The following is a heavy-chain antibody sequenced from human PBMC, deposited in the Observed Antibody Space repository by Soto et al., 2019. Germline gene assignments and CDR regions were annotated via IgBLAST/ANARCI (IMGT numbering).Heavy chain of an antibody. CDR3: ATGPVRNWFDP. Sequence: SERLSLTCALYGRSCTGNYWGWFRQPPGKGLGWIGEINHSGSTNYNPSLKSRVTISVDTSKNQFSLKLSSVTAADTAVYYCATGPVRNWFDPWGQGTLVT. CDR2: INHSGST. CDR1: GRSCTGNY. J-gene: IGHJ5*02. D-gene: IGHD3-10*01. V-gene: IGHV4-34*01.